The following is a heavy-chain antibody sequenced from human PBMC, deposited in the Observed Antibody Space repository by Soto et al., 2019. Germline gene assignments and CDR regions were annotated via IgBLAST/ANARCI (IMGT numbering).Heavy chain of an antibody. CDR2: INSDGSTT. Sequence: GGSLRLSCAATGFTFSTYWVHWVRQAPGKGLVWVSRINSDGSTTNYADSVRGRFTISRDNSKNTLYLQMKSLGAEDTAVYYCASSSALWHGMDAWGQGTTVTVSS. J-gene: IGHJ6*02. V-gene: IGHV3-74*01. CDR1: GFTFSTYW. D-gene: IGHD6-6*01. CDR3: ASSSALWHGMDA.